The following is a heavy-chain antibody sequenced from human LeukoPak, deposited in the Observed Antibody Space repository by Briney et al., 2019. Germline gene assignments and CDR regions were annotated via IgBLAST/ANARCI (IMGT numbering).Heavy chain of an antibody. J-gene: IGHJ5*02. CDR3: ARGGLIRGDSSSWFDP. Sequence: SQTLSLTCAISGDSVSSKSAGWSWIRQSPSRGLEWLARTYYRSKWYSDVAPSVKGRMTISPDTSENQFSLQLNSVTPEDTAVYFCARGGLIRGDSSSWFDPWGQGTLVTVSS. CDR2: TYYRSKWYS. CDR1: GDSVSSKSAG. V-gene: IGHV6-1*01. D-gene: IGHD3-10*01.